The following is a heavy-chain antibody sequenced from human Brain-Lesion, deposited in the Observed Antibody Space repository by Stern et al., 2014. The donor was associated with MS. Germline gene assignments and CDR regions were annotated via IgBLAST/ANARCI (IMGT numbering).Heavy chain of an antibody. CDR2: VYYTGST. Sequence: VQLVESGPGLVKPSETLSLTCTVSGGSITSSSYYWGWIRQPPGRGLEYIGTVYYTGSTFYDPSLKSRVTISVDTSKNPVATNMPSVTAADTAVYYCVRPDIMGTIWNWGQGTLVTVSS. J-gene: IGHJ4*02. V-gene: IGHV4-39*01. CDR3: VRPDIMGTIWN. CDR1: GGSITSSSYY. D-gene: IGHD1-26*01.